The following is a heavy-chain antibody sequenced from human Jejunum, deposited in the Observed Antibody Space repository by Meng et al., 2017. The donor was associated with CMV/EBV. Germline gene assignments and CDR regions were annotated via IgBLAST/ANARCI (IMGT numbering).Heavy chain of an antibody. V-gene: IGHV4-30-4*01. CDR1: GDSFNSPDYY. J-gene: IGHJ4*02. D-gene: IGHD1-26*01. CDR3: ARSPYSGSALPFFDY. CDR2: IYYSGST. Sequence: VQLKESRPSLVNPSQTLSLTCTVSGDSFNSPDYYWSWIRQPPEKGLEWIGYIYYSGSTYYNPSLKSRVSKSGDTSNKQFSLKLTSVTAADTAVYYCARSPYSGSALPFFDYWGQGSLVTVSS.